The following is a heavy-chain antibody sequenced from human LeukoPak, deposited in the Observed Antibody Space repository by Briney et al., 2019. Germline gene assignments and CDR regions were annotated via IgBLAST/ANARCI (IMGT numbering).Heavy chain of an antibody. CDR2: IFPSGGEI. J-gene: IGHJ4*02. CDR1: GFTFSTFT. CDR3: ATYRQVLLPFES. V-gene: IGHV3-23*01. D-gene: IGHD5-18*01. Sequence: LPGGSLRLSCAASGFTFSTFTMIWVRQPPGKGLEGVSSIFPSGGEIHYADSVRGRFTISRDNSKSILSLQMNSLRAEDTAIYYCATYRQVLLPFESWGQGTLVTVSS.